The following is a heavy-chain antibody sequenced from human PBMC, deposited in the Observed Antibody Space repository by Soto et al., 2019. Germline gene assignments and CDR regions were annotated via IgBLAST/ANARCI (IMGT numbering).Heavy chain of an antibody. CDR2: IKSKTDGGAT. CDR1: GFTFTNAW. J-gene: IGHJ4*02. Sequence: VQLVESGGGLVKPGGSLRLSCAASGFTFTNAWMNWVRQAPGKGLEWVGRIKSKTDGGATDYAAPVQGRFTISRDDSKNTLYLQMNSLKTEDTALYYCTTAPSGSYPDYWGQGTLVTVSS. CDR3: TTAPSGSYPDY. D-gene: IGHD1-26*01. V-gene: IGHV3-15*07.